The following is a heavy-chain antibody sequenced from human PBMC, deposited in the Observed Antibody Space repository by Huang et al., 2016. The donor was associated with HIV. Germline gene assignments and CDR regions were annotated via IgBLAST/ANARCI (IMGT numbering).Heavy chain of an antibody. CDR3: ASAFCGAGCFIPPFDF. D-gene: IGHD2-21*02. J-gene: IGHJ4*02. CDR1: GDTFNNYY. CDR2: VNPSGDST. Sequence: QVQVVQSGAEVKRPGTSVKVSCKASGDTFNNYYVHWVRQAPGKGLEWMVIVNPSGDSTSSVLKFHGRFTRTRETSTNAVYMELRGRRSEDTAIYYCASAFCGAGCFIPPFDFRGQGTLVTVSS. V-gene: IGHV1-46*02.